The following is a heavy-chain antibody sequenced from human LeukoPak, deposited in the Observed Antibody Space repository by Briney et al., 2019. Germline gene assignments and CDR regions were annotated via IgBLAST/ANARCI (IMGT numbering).Heavy chain of an antibody. CDR3: ARHSGYDFAFDY. CDR1: GFTFSSYE. J-gene: IGHJ4*02. V-gene: IGHV3-48*03. CDR2: ISSSGRTI. D-gene: IGHD5-12*01. Sequence: GGSLRLSCAASGFTFSSYEMNWVSQAPGKGLEWISYISSSGRTIYYADSVKGRFTISRDNAQNSLYLQMNSLRADDTAVYYCARHSGYDFAFDYWGQGTLVTVSS.